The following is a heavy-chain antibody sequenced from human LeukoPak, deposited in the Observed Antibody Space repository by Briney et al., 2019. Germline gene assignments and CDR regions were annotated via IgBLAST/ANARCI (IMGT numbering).Heavy chain of an antibody. CDR2: INPSGGST. Sequence: ASVKVSCKASGYTFTGYYMHWVRQAPGQGLEWMGIINPSGGSTSYAQKFQGRVTMTRDMSTSTVYMELSSLRSEDTAVYYCARDRTKGIAAAGIDYWGQGTLVTVSS. CDR3: ARDRTKGIAAAGIDY. J-gene: IGHJ4*02. D-gene: IGHD6-13*01. CDR1: GYTFTGYY. V-gene: IGHV1-46*01.